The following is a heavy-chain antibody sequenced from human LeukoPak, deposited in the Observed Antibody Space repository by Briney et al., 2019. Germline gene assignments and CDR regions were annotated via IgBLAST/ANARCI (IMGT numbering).Heavy chain of an antibody. CDR2: ISGGGSTT. Sequence: RWVRQPPGKRLQWVSTISGGGSTTYYADSVKGRFTTSRDNSNNALYLQLNSLRAEDPATYYCAKGAQGAAAGAHHWFHYWGQGTLVTVTS. CDR3: AKGAQGAAAGAHHWFHY. V-gene: IGHV3-23*01. D-gene: IGHD6-13*01. J-gene: IGHJ4*02.